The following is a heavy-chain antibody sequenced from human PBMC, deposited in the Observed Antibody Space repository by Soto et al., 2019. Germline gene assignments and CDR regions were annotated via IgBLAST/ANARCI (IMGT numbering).Heavy chain of an antibody. CDR2: ISSSSSYI. Sequence: GGSLRLSCAASGFTFSSYSMNWVRQAPGKGLEWVSSISSSSSYIYYADSVKGRFTISRDNAKNSLYLQMNSLRAEDTAVYYCARSYDFWSGYYPTDYWGQGTLVTVSS. CDR1: GFTFSSYS. V-gene: IGHV3-21*01. J-gene: IGHJ4*02. CDR3: ARSYDFWSGYYPTDY. D-gene: IGHD3-3*01.